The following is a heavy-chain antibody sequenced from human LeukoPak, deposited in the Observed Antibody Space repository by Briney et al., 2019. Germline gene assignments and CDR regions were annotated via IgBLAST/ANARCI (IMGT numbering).Heavy chain of an antibody. V-gene: IGHV4-59*01. Sequence: SETLSLTCTVSGGSISSSYWCWIRQPPGRGLDWIGYTSHSGSTNYKPSLKSRVSISVDTSKNQFSLKLTSVTAADTAMYYCTRGYYDARGDSNPFDIWGQGTMVTVSS. CDR2: TSHSGST. CDR3: TRGYYDARGDSNPFDI. CDR1: GGSISSSY. D-gene: IGHD3-22*01. J-gene: IGHJ3*02.